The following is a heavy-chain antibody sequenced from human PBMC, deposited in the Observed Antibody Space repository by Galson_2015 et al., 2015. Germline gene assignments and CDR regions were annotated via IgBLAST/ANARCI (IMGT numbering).Heavy chain of an antibody. CDR1: GGSISSYY. CDR2: IYYSGST. V-gene: IGHV4-59*01. J-gene: IGHJ4*02. D-gene: IGHD6-13*01. CDR3: ARGRGIASDEIDY. Sequence: SETLSLTCTVSGGSISSYYWSWIRQPPGKGLEWIGYIYYSGSTNYNPSLKSRVTISVDTSKNQFSLKLSSVTAADTAVYYCARGRGIASDEIDYWGQGTLVTVSS.